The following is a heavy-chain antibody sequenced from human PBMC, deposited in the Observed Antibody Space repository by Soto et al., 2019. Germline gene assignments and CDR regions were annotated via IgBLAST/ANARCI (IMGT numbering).Heavy chain of an antibody. CDR1: GYTFTSFD. J-gene: IGHJ6*03. Sequence: QVQLVQSGAEVKTPGASVKVSCKASGYTFTSFDIHWVRQAPGQGLEWMGWMNPNSGNTDYAQKFQGRVTMTRNTSIITASMELSSLRSEDTAVYYCARAPFTMFTYLDVWGKGTTVTVSS. CDR3: ARAPFTMFTYLDV. CDR2: MNPNSGNT. D-gene: IGHD3-10*02. V-gene: IGHV1-8*01.